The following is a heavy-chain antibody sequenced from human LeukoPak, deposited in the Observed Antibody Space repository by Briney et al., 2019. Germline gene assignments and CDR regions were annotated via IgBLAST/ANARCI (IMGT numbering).Heavy chain of an antibody. CDR2: IYSGGST. D-gene: IGHD6-19*01. J-gene: IGHJ4*02. CDR3: AMSYSSGCFDY. Sequence: GGSLRLSCAASGFTVSSNYMSWVRQAPGKGLEWVSVIYSGGSTYYADSVKGRFTISRDNSKNTLYLQMNSLRAGDTAVYYCAMSYSSGCFDYWGQGTLVTVSS. V-gene: IGHV3-66*02. CDR1: GFTVSSNY.